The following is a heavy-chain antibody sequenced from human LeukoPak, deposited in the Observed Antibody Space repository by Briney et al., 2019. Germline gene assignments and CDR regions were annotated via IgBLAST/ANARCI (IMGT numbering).Heavy chain of an antibody. CDR2: IYYSGSA. CDR3: ARGWGYGDYGAQGY. CDR1: GGSISNTYTYY. D-gene: IGHD4-17*01. V-gene: IGHV4-39*01. Sequence: SETLSLTCSVSGGSISNTYTYYWGWVRQPPGKGLEWIGTIYYSGSAYYNPSLKSRVTISVDTSSNQFSLNLISVTAADTAVYYCARGWGYGDYGAQGYWGQGTLVTVSS. J-gene: IGHJ4*02.